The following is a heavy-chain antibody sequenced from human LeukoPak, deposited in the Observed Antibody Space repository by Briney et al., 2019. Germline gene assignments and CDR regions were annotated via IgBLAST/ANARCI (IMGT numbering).Heavy chain of an antibody. V-gene: IGHV3-33*06. CDR3: AKDSDHYDSSGYGLDY. D-gene: IGHD3-22*01. CDR1: GFSFRTYN. CDR2: ISYNGGYI. J-gene: IGHJ4*02. Sequence: PGGSLRLSCTASGFSFRTYNLHWVRQAPGKGLEGVAVISYNGGYIHYEDSVKGRFTISRDDSKNTLSLQMSGLRAEDTALYYCAKDSDHYDSSGYGLDYWGQGTLVTVSS.